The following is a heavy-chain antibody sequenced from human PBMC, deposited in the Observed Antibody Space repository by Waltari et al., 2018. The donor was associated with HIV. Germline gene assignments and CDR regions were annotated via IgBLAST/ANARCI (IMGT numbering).Heavy chain of an antibody. CDR1: GYTFISYP. D-gene: IGHD4-17*01. V-gene: IGHV1-46*01. CDR2: IHASDGTR. Sequence: QVQLVQSGAEVKKPGASVNISCTASGYTFISYPIHWVRQAPGQGLEWIGMIHASDGTRSHAPKFLDRVTMTRDTSTGTVSMEMRSLKSEDTAVYYCSCHPTTVSKGVDDMDVWGQGTTVTVSS. CDR3: SCHPTTVSKGVDDMDV. J-gene: IGHJ6*02.